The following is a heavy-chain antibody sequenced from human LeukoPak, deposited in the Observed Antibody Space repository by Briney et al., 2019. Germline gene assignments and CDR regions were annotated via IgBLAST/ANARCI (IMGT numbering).Heavy chain of an antibody. CDR1: GFTFSNYV. CDR3: AKDATAVVGTVYMDV. J-gene: IGHJ6*03. Sequence: HPGGSLRLSCAASGFTFSNYVMNWVGQAPGKGLEWISHISNFGDIIHYADSVEGRFTISRDNAKNSLYLQMDSLRAEDTAVYYCAKDATAVVGTVYMDVWGKGTTVTISS. CDR2: ISNFGDII. D-gene: IGHD6-13*01. V-gene: IGHV3-48*03.